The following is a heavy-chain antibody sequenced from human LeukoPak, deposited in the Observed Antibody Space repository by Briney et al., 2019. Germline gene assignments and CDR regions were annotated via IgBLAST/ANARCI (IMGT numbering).Heavy chain of an antibody. J-gene: IGHJ5*02. D-gene: IGHD6-19*01. Sequence: ASVKVSCKASGYTFTSYGISWVRQAPGQGLEWMGWISAYNGNTNYAQKLQGRVTMTTDTSTSTAYMELRSLRSDDTAVYYCARDRLIAVVDREFDPWGQGTLVTVSS. CDR3: ARDRLIAVVDREFDP. CDR2: ISAYNGNT. CDR1: GYTFTSYG. V-gene: IGHV1-18*01.